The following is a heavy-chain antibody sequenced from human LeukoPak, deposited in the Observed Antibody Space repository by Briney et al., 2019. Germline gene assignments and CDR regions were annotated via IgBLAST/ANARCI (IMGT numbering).Heavy chain of an antibody. Sequence: PGGSLRLSCAASGFTFSSYAMHWVRQAPGKGLEWVAVISYDGSNKYYADSVKGRFTISRDNSKNTLYLQMNSLRAEDTAVYYCARDKDFWSGLVSEGFDYWGQGTLVTVSS. D-gene: IGHD3-3*01. J-gene: IGHJ4*02. CDR3: ARDKDFWSGLVSEGFDY. V-gene: IGHV3-30*01. CDR2: ISYDGSNK. CDR1: GFTFSSYA.